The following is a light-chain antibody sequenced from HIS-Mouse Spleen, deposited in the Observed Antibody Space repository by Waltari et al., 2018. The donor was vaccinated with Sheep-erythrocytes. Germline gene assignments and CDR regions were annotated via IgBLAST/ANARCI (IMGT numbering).Light chain of an antibody. CDR3: CSYTGSSTLV. Sequence: QSALTHPASVSGSPGQSITISCTGTSSDVGSYNLVSWYQQHPGKAPQLMIYEGSKRSSGVSNRFSGSKSGNTASLTISGLQAEDEADYYCCSYTGSSTLVFGGGTKLTVL. J-gene: IGLJ3*02. CDR2: EGS. V-gene: IGLV2-23*01. CDR1: SSDVGSYNL.